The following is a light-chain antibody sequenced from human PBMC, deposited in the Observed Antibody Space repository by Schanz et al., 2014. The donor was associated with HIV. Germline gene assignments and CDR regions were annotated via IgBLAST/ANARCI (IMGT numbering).Light chain of an antibody. J-gene: IGKJ2*01. CDR3: QHYDSYSHT. Sequence: DVQMTQSPSSLSASVGDRVTISCRASQRVGNYLNWYQHKPGKAPKLLIYAASSLHSGVPSRFSGSGSGTEFTLTISSLQPGDFATYYCQHYDSYSHTFGQGTKLEIK. V-gene: IGKV1-39*01. CDR1: QRVGNY. CDR2: AAS.